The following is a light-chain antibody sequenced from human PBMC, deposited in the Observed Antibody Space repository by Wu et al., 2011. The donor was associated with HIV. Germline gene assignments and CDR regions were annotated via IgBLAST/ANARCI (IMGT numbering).Light chain of an antibody. CDR1: QSVGSY. V-gene: IGKV3-11*01. CDR3: QQFINWPLT. Sequence: EIVLTQSPATLSLSPGERATLSCRASQSVGSYLAWYQQKPGQAPRLLIYGASNRATGIPARFSGSGSGTDFTLTINSLEPEDFAVYYCQQFINWPLTFGQGT. J-gene: IGKJ5*01. CDR2: GAS.